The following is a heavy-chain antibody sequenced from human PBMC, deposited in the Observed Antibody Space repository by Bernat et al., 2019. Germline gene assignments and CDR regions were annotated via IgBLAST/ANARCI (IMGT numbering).Heavy chain of an antibody. D-gene: IGHD4-11*01. CDR3: ARGVWTTVTTGPRYGMDV. V-gene: IGHV3-13*01. Sequence: VQLVESGGGVVQPGGSLRLSCAASGFTFSSYDMHWVRQATGKGLEWVSAIGTAGDTYYPGSVKGRFTISRENAKNSLYLQMNSLRAGDTAVYYCARGVWTTVTTGPRYGMDVWGQGTTVTVSS. J-gene: IGHJ6*02. CDR1: GFTFSSYD. CDR2: IGTAGDT.